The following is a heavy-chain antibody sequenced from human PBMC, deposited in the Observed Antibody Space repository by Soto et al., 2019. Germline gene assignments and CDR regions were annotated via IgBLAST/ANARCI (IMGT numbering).Heavy chain of an antibody. V-gene: IGHV4-30-4*08. CDR1: GGSISSGGYY. D-gene: IGHD3-22*01. Sequence: SETLSLTCTVSGGSISSGGYYWSWIRQHPGKGLEWIGYIYYSGSTYYNPSLKSRVTISVDTSKNQFSLKLSSVTAADTAVYYCASTNYYDSSGYYTFDYWGQGTLVTVSS. CDR3: ASTNYYDSSGYYTFDY. J-gene: IGHJ4*02. CDR2: IYYSGST.